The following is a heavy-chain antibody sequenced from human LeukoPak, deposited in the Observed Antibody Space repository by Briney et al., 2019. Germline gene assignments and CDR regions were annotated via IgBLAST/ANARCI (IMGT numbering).Heavy chain of an antibody. D-gene: IGHD2-2*01. Sequence: RPSSELSTLTFSSLHTKCDRHPQEDWLEAVATIKPDGSEKYYVDSVKGRFTISRDNAKSSLYLQMNSLRAEDTGVYFCARMSSYCDYWGQGTLVTVSS. CDR3: ARMSSYCDY. CDR2: IKPDGSEK. V-gene: IGHV3-7*01. J-gene: IGHJ4*02. CDR1: TLTFSSLH.